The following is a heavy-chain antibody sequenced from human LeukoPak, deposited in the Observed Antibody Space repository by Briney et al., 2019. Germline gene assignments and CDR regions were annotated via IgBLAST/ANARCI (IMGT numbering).Heavy chain of an antibody. CDR3: ARVVVVVPAAMDRGRGTQYAFDI. D-gene: IGHD2-2*01. J-gene: IGHJ3*02. CDR2: TYYRSKWYS. V-gene: IGHV6-1*01. Sequence: SQTLSLTCAISGDSVSSNSAAWNWIRQSPSRGLEWLGRTYYRSKWYSDYAVSVKSRITINPDTSKNQFSLQLNSVTPEDTAVYYCARVVVVVPAAMDRGRGTQYAFDIWGQGTMVTVSS. CDR1: GDSVSSNSAA.